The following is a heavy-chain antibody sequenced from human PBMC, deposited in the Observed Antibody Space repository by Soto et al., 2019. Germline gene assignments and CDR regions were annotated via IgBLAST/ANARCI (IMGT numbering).Heavy chain of an antibody. CDR2: INPSGGST. J-gene: IGHJ3*02. D-gene: IGHD3-10*01. Sequence: ASVKVSCKASGYTFTSYYMHWVRQAPGQGLEWMGIINPSGGSTSYAQKFQGRVTMTRDTSTSTVYMELSSLRSEDTAVYYCARDLELWFGEDVGAFDIWGQGTMVTVSS. CDR3: ARDLELWFGEDVGAFDI. V-gene: IGHV1-46*03. CDR1: GYTFTSYY.